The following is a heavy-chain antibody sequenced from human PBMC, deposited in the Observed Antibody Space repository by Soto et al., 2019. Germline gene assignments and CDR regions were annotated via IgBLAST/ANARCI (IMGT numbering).Heavy chain of an antibody. CDR2: IYHSGST. CDR3: ARDRGYYYDSSGQRNDY. J-gene: IGHJ4*02. Sequence: SETLSLTCAVSGYSISSGYYWGWIRQPPGKGLEWIGSIYHSGSTYYNPSLKSRVTISVDTSKNQFSLKLSSVTAADTAVYYYARDRGYYYDSSGQRNDYWGQGTLGTVSS. CDR1: GYSISSGYY. D-gene: IGHD3-22*01. V-gene: IGHV4-38-2*02.